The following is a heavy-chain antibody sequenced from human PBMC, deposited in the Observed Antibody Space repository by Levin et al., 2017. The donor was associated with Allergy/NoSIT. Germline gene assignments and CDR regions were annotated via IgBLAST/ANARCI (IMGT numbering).Heavy chain of an antibody. J-gene: IGHJ4*02. V-gene: IGHV3-30-3*01. CDR2: ISYDGSNK. D-gene: IGHD2-15*01. CDR3: ARDADAADCSGGSCYSFLDY. Sequence: GGSLRLSCAASGFTFSSYAMHWVRQAPGKGLEWVAVISYDGSNKYYADSVKGRFTISRDNSKNTLYLQMNSLRAEDTAVYYCARDADAADCSGGSCYSFLDYWGQGTLVTVSS. CDR1: GFTFSSYA.